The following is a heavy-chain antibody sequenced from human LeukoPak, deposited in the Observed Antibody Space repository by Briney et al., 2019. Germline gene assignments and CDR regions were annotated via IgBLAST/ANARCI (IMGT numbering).Heavy chain of an antibody. CDR3: AREIAAATSPFDY. J-gene: IGHJ4*02. D-gene: IGHD6-13*01. V-gene: IGHV4-59*01. Sequence: PSETLSLTCTVSGGSISSYYWSWIRQPPGKGLEWIRYIYYSGSTNYNPSLKSRVTISVDTSKNQFSLKLSSVTAADTAVYYCAREIAAATSPFDYWGQGTLVTVSS. CDR2: IYYSGST. CDR1: GGSISSYY.